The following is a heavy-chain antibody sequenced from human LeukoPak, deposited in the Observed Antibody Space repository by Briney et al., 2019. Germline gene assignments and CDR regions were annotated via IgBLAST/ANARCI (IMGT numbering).Heavy chain of an antibody. Sequence: GGSLRLSCAVSGFTVSSTYMTWVRQAPGKGLEWVSVIYSGGSIYYADSVKGRFTISRDISKNTVDLQLNSLRAEDTAVYYCASGKETSMAQGYWGQGTLVTVSS. CDR3: ASGKETSMAQGY. D-gene: IGHD5-18*01. J-gene: IGHJ4*02. CDR2: IYSGGSI. V-gene: IGHV3-53*01. CDR1: GFTVSSTY.